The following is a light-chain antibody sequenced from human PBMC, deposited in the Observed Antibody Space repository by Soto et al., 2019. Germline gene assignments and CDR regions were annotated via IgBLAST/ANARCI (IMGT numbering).Light chain of an antibody. CDR2: GAS. CDR1: QSVSSN. CDR3: QQHNGWPLT. Sequence: EIVMTQSPATLSVSPGERATLSCRGSQSVSSNLAWYQQKPGQAPRLLIYGASTRATGVPARFSGSGSGTEFTFTISSLQSEDFAVYYCQQHNGWPLTFGGGTKVEI. V-gene: IGKV3-15*01. J-gene: IGKJ4*01.